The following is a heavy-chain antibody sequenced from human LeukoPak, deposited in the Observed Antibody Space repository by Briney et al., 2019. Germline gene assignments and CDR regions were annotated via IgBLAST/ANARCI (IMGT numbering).Heavy chain of an antibody. V-gene: IGHV3-23*01. J-gene: IGHJ3*02. CDR3: ARPRLEYCSGGSCFDAFDI. CDR2: ISGSGSTT. D-gene: IGHD2-15*01. Sequence: GGSLRLSCAASGFTFSSYSMNWVRQAPGKGLEWVSAISGSGSTTYYADSVKGRFTISRDNSKNTLFLQMNSLTAEDTAIYSCARPRLEYCSGGSCFDAFDIWGQGTMVTVSS. CDR1: GFTFSSYS.